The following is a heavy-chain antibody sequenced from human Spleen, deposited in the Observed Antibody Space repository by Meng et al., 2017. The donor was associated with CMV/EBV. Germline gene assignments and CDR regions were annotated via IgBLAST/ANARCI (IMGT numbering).Heavy chain of an antibody. CDR3: AREGNYYYDSSGIIPGNWYYGMDV. J-gene: IGHJ6*02. V-gene: IGHV3-48*04. Sequence: GGSLRLSCAAYGFTFSSYSMNWVRQAPGKGLEWVSYISSSSSTIYYADSVKGRFTISRDNAKNSLYLQMNSLRAEDTAVYYCAREGNYYYDSSGIIPGNWYYGMDVWGQGTTVTVSS. D-gene: IGHD3-22*01. CDR1: GFTFSSYS. CDR2: ISSSSSTI.